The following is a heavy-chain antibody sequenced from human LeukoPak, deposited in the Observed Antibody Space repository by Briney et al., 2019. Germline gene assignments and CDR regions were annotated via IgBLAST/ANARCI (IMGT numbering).Heavy chain of an antibody. D-gene: IGHD6-13*01. CDR2: ISYDGSNK. CDR1: GFTFSSYA. Sequence: GGSLRLSCAASGFTFSSYAMHWVRQAPGKGVEWVAVISYDGSNKYYADSVKGRFTISRDNSKNTLYLQMNSLRAEDTAVYYCARDPRWYYYYYGMDVWGQGTAVTVSS. CDR3: ARDPRWYYYYYGMDV. J-gene: IGHJ6*02. V-gene: IGHV3-30-3*01.